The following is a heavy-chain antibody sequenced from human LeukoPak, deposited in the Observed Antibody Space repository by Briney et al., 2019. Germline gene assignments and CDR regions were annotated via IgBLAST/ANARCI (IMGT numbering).Heavy chain of an antibody. CDR3: VRESNESPRAFDY. CDR2: FGSAGDP. CDR1: GFTFSRYD. Sequence: TGRSLRLSCAASGFTFSRYDMHWVRQPTGKGLEWVSAFGSAGDPYYPASVKGRFTISRENAKNSLYLQMNSLRAGDTAVYYCVRESNESPRAFDYWGQGTLVIVSS. V-gene: IGHV3-13*05. D-gene: IGHD2-8*01. J-gene: IGHJ4*02.